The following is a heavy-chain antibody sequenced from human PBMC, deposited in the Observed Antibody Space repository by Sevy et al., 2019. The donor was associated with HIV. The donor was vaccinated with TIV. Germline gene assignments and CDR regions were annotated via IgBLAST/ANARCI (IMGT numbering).Heavy chain of an antibody. Sequence: GESLKISCMGSGYSFSSHWIGWVRQMPGKGLEWMGLLYPSDSDTRYSPSFQGQVTISADKSITTAYLQWSSLKASDTATYYCARRSRGKWNYVDYWGQGTRVTVSS. CDR3: ARRSRGKWNYVDY. V-gene: IGHV5-51*01. J-gene: IGHJ4*02. CDR1: GYSFSSHW. CDR2: LYPSDSDT. D-gene: IGHD3-16*01.